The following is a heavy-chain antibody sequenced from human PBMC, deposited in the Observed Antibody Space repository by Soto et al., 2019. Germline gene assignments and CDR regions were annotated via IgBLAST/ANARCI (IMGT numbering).Heavy chain of an antibody. CDR3: ARGNSRITMVRGVIGSFDY. Sequence: ASETLSLTCTVSGGSIISGGYYWSWIRQHPGKGLEWIGYIYYSGSTYYNPSLKSRVTISVDTSKNQFSLKLSSVTAADTAVYYCARGNSRITMVRGVIGSFDYWGQGTLLTVSS. CDR2: IYYSGST. D-gene: IGHD3-10*01. CDR1: GGSIISGGYY. J-gene: IGHJ4*02. V-gene: IGHV4-31*03.